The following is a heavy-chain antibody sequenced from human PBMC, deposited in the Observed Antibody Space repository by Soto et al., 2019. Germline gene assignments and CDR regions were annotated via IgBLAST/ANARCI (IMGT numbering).Heavy chain of an antibody. V-gene: IGHV5-10-1*01. D-gene: IGHD6-13*01. Sequence: GESLKISCKGSGYSFTSYWISWVRQMPGKGLEWMGRIDPSDSYTNYSPSFQGHVTISADKSISTAYLQWSSLKASDTAMYYCARHSSSSWYRTIGFQHWGQGTLVTVSS. CDR2: IDPSDSYT. J-gene: IGHJ1*01. CDR1: GYSFTSYW. CDR3: ARHSSSSWYRTIGFQH.